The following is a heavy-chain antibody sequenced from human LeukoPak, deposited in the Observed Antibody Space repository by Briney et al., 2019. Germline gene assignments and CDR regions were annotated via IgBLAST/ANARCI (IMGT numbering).Heavy chain of an antibody. CDR3: ARDRQGTPGTFDI. J-gene: IGHJ3*02. CDR2: IKEDGSEK. Sequence: GGSLRLSCATSGFSMSNYWMSWVRQAPGRGLEWLANIKEDGSEKEYVDSVKGRFTISRDNAENSLYLQMNSLRDEDTAVYYCARDRQGTPGTFDIWGQGTMVTVSP. D-gene: IGHD1-1*01. V-gene: IGHV3-7*01. CDR1: GFSMSNYW.